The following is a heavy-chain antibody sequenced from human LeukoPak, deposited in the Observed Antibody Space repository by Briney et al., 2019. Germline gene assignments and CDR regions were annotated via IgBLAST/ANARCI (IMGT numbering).Heavy chain of an antibody. Sequence: ASVKVSCKASGYTFTSYDINWVRQATGQGLEWMGWMNPNSGNTGYAQKFQGRVTITRNTSISTAYTELSSLRSEDTAVYYCARGGEYSGSYYDWLDPWGQGTLVTVSS. J-gene: IGHJ5*02. V-gene: IGHV1-8*03. CDR3: ARGGEYSGSYYDWLDP. CDR2: MNPNSGNT. CDR1: GYTFTSYD. D-gene: IGHD1-26*01.